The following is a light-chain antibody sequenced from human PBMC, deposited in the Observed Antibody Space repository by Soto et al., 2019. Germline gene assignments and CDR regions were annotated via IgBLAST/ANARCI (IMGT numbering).Light chain of an antibody. V-gene: IGKV1-5*03. Sequence: DIQMTQSPSTLSGSVGDSVTITCRASQSIHIYLAWYQQKPGKAPKLLIYRASTLEGGVPSRFSGSGSGTDFTLTINSLQPDDIAPYYCQQYHSYLSTFGQGLKVEIK. CDR2: RAS. CDR1: QSIHIY. CDR3: QQYHSYLST. J-gene: IGKJ2*01.